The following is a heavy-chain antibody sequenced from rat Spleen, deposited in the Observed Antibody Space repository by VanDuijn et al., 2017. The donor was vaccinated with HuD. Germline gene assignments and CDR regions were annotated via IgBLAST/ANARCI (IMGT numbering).Heavy chain of an antibody. CDR3: ARHELSHFFDD. Sequence: EVQLVESDGGLVQPGGSLKLSCAASGFTFSDYYMAWVRQAPTRGLEWVATISFDGTRTYYRDSVKGRFTVSRDNAKSTLYLQMDSLRSEDTATYYCARHELSHFFDDWGQGVMVTVSS. J-gene: IGHJ2*01. CDR2: ISFDGTRT. D-gene: IGHD1-3*01. CDR1: GFTFSDYY. V-gene: IGHV5-29*01.